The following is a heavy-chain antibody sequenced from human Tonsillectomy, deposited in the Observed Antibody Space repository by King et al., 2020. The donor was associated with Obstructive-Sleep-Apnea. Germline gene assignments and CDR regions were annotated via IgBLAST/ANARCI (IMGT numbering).Heavy chain of an antibody. V-gene: IGHV3-30-3*01. CDR3: ARGGYGDY. J-gene: IGHJ4*02. Sequence: VQLVESGGGVVQPGRSLRLSCAASGFTFSSYAMHWVRQAPCTGLGGVAVISYDGSNKYYADSVKGRFTISRDNSKNTLYLQMNSLRAEDTAVYYCARGGYGDYWGQGTRVTVSS. CDR1: GFTFSSYA. CDR2: ISYDGSNK. D-gene: IGHD5-12*01.